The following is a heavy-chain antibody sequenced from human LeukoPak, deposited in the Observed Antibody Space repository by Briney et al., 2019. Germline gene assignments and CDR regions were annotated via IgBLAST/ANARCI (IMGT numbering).Heavy chain of an antibody. CDR1: GFTFSSYW. CDR2: IKQDGSEK. D-gene: IGHD3-3*01. J-gene: IGHJ5*02. CDR3: ARVVMYAFWSGYYPGWFDP. Sequence: GGSLRLSCAASGFTFSSYWMSWVRQAPGKGLEWVANIKQDGSEKYYVDSVKGRFTISRDNAKNSLYLQMNSLRAEDTAVYYCARVVMYAFWSGYYPGWFDPWGQGTLVTVSS. V-gene: IGHV3-7*01.